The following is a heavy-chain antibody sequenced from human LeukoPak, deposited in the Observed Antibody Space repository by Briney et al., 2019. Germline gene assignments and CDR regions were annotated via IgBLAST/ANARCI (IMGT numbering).Heavy chain of an antibody. V-gene: IGHV3-30*02. CDR2: IRYDGSNK. D-gene: IGHD6-13*01. CDR1: GFTFSSYC. CDR3: AKDDFIAAAGTGDY. Sequence: GGSLRLSCAASGFTFSSYCMHWVRQAPGKGLEWVAFIRYDGSNKYYADSVKGRFTISRDNSKNTLYLQMNSLRAEDTSVYYCAKDDFIAAAGTGDYWGQGTLVTVSS. J-gene: IGHJ4*02.